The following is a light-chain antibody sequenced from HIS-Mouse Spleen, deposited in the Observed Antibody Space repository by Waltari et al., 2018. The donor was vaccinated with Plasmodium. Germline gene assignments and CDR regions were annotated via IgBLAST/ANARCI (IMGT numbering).Light chain of an antibody. Sequence: DIVMTQSPDSLAVSLGGRATINCRSSQRVLYSPNKKKYLAWYQQKPGQPPKLLIYGAATRESGVPDRFSGSGSGTDFTLTISRLEPEDFAVYYCQQYGSSPYTFGQGTKLEIK. CDR3: QQYGSSPYT. CDR1: QRVLYSPNKKKY. J-gene: IGKJ2*01. V-gene: IGKV4-1*01. CDR2: GAA.